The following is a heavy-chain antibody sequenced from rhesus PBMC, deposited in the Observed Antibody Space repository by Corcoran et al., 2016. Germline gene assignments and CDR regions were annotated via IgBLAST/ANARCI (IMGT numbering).Heavy chain of an antibody. V-gene: IGHV4S10*01. CDR3: ARERYNWNYVPAEYFEF. CDR1: GGSISDSYR. Sequence: QVQLQESGPGVVKPSETLSLTCAVSGGSISDSYRWSWVRQPPGKGLELIGYIYGNSTSTNYHPSRKCRVTISKDTSKNQFSLKLSSVPAADTAVYYCARERYNWNYVPAEYFEFLGQGALVTVSS. CDR2: IYGNSTST. D-gene: IGHD1-26*01. J-gene: IGHJ1*01.